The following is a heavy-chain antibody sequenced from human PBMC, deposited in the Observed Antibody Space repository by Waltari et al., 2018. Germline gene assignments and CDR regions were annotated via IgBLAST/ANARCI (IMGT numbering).Heavy chain of an antibody. CDR1: GFTFSSYA. CDR2: ISGSGGST. Sequence: EVQLLESGGGLVQPGGSLRLSCAASGFTFSSYAMSWVRQAPGKGLEWVSGISGSGGSTYYADSGKGRFTISRDNSKNTLYLQMNSLRAEDTAVYYCAKGGMAAAGTFDYWGQGTLVTVSS. D-gene: IGHD6-13*01. V-gene: IGHV3-23*01. J-gene: IGHJ4*02. CDR3: AKGGMAAAGTFDY.